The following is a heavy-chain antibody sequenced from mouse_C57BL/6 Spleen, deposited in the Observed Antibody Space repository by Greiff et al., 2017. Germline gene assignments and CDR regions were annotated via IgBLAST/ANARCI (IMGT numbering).Heavy chain of an antibody. J-gene: IGHJ3*01. CDR2: ISYDGSN. CDR1: GYSITSGYY. Sequence: EVQLQESGPGLVKPSQSLSLTCSVTGYSITSGYYWNWIRQFPGNKLEWMGYISYDGSNNYNPSLKNRISITRDTSKNQFFLKLNSVTTEDTATYYCARGVGSSGYWFAYWGQGTLVTVSA. CDR3: ARGVGSSGYWFAY. V-gene: IGHV3-6*01. D-gene: IGHD3-2*02.